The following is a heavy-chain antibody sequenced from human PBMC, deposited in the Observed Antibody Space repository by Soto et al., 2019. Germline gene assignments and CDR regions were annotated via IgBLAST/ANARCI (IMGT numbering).Heavy chain of an antibody. Sequence: EVQLVESGRGLVKPGGSLRLSCAASGFAFSSYSMNWVRQAPGKGLEWVAFITIRSSYIYYADSVRGRFTISRDNAKNSLYLQMDGLRAEDTAVYYCARDDGWLVLDYWGQGTLVTVSS. D-gene: IGHD6-19*01. V-gene: IGHV3-21*06. CDR3: ARDDGWLVLDY. CDR1: GFAFSSYS. CDR2: ITIRSSYI. J-gene: IGHJ4*02.